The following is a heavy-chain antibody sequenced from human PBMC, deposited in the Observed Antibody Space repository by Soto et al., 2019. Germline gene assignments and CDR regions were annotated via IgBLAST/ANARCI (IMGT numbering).Heavy chain of an antibody. CDR3: TADSVTGTPFDY. V-gene: IGHV3-15*07. CDR2: IKTKSDGGTT. CDR1: GFIFNNAW. J-gene: IGHJ4*02. Sequence: PGGSLRLSCAASGFIFNNAWMNWVRQAPGKGLEWVGRIKTKSDGGTTDYAAVVEGRFTISRDDSKNTLYLQMNSLKTEDTAVYYCTADSVTGTPFDYWGQGTLVTV. D-gene: IGHD6-19*01.